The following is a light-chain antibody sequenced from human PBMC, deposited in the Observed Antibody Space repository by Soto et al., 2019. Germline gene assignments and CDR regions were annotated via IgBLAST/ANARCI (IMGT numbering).Light chain of an antibody. Sequence: QSVLTQPASVSGSPGQSITISCTGTISDIGGYEYVSWYQQHPGKAPRLMIYEVTYRPSGVSNRFSGSKSGSTASLTISGLQAEDEADYYCSSYTDGSTLGLYVFGTGTKVTVL. V-gene: IGLV2-14*01. CDR2: EVT. J-gene: IGLJ1*01. CDR1: ISDIGGYEY. CDR3: SSYTDGSTLGLYV.